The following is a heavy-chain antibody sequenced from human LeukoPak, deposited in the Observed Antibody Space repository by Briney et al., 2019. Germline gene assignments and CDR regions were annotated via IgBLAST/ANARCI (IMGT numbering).Heavy chain of an antibody. Sequence: LPGGSLRLSCAASGFTFGSYAMGWVRQAPGKGLEWVSAVSASGPNTYYADSVKGRFTVSRDNSKNTLYLQMSSLRADDTAVYYCARGRGSSRYYFDYWGQGTLVSVSS. D-gene: IGHD1-26*01. J-gene: IGHJ4*02. CDR3: ARGRGSSRYYFDY. CDR1: GFTFGSYA. V-gene: IGHV3-23*01. CDR2: VSASGPNT.